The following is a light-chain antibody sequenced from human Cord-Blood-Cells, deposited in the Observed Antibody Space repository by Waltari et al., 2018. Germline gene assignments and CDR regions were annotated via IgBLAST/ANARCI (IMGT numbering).Light chain of an antibody. CDR2: DAS. CDR1: QSVSSY. J-gene: IGKJ5*01. Sequence: EIVLTPSPATLSLSPGERATLSCRASQSVSSYLAWYQQKPGQAPRLLIYDASNRATGSPARFSGSGSGTDFTLTISSLEPEDFAVYYCQQRSNWPSITFGQGTRLEIK. CDR3: QQRSNWPSIT. V-gene: IGKV3-11*01.